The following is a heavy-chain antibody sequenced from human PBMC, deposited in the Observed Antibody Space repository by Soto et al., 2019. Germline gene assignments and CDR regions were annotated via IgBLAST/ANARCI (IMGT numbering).Heavy chain of an antibody. CDR1: GGSISSGGYY. Sequence: PSETLSLTCTVSGGSISSGGYYWSWIRQHPEKGLEWIGYTHDSGSTYYNLSLKSRVTISVDTSKKQFSLKLSFVTAADTAVYYCAREEGGYSYGYPRLDASDIWGQGTMVTVSS. V-gene: IGHV4-31*03. J-gene: IGHJ3*02. D-gene: IGHD5-18*01. CDR3: AREEGGYSYGYPRLDASDI. CDR2: THDSGST.